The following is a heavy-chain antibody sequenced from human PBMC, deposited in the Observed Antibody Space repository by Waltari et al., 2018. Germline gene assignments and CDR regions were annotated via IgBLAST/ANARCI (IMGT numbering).Heavy chain of an antibody. CDR2: ITADGRSR. V-gene: IGHV3-23*01. CDR3: AKADFGNPYWFFDL. J-gene: IGHJ2*01. D-gene: IGHD3-10*01. CDR1: GFMFSIYP. Sequence: EGQLLESGGGLVQTGGSRRLSCAASGFMFSIYPMTWVRQAPGKGMEWVSTITADGRSRNYADSVKARFTISRDNSKNILDLQMNTLRAEDTAVYFCAKADFGNPYWFFDLWGRGTLLTVSS.